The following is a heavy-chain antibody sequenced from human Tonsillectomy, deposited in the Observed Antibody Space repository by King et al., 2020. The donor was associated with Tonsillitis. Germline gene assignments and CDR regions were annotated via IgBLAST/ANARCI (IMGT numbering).Heavy chain of an antibody. CDR1: GFTFSSYA. V-gene: IGHV3-23*04. CDR3: ATALLAAAGTGYYFDY. J-gene: IGHJ4*02. Sequence: VQLVESGGGLVQPGGSLRLSCAASGFTFSSYAMSWVRQAPGKGLEWVSEISGSGGSTYYADSVKGRFTISRDNSKNTLYLQMNSLRAEDTAVYYCATALLAAAGTGYYFDYGGQGPLVPVSS. CDR2: ISGSGGST. D-gene: IGHD6-13*01.